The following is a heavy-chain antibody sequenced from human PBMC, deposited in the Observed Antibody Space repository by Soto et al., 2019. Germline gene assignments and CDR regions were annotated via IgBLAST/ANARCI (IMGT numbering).Heavy chain of an antibody. D-gene: IGHD4-17*01. CDR2: ISSSSSYI. J-gene: IGHJ4*02. Sequence: EVQLVESGGGLVKPGGSLRLSCAASGFTFSSYSMNWVRQAPGKGLEWVSSISSSSSYIYYADSVKGRFTISRDNAKNSLYLQMNSLRAEDTAVYHCARPQFPTTVVAHFDYWGQGTLVTVSS. CDR3: ARPQFPTTVVAHFDY. CDR1: GFTFSSYS. V-gene: IGHV3-21*01.